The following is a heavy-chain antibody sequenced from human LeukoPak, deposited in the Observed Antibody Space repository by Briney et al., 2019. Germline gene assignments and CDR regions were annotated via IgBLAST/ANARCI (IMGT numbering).Heavy chain of an antibody. J-gene: IGHJ4*02. CDR1: GYTFTSYY. CDR3: ARQTNAPTVDY. V-gene: IGHV1-46*01. D-gene: IGHD1-7*01. CDR2: INPSGGST. Sequence: ASVKVSCKASGYTFTSYYMHWVRQAPGQGLEWMGIINPSGGSTNYAQKFQGRVTMTRDMSTSTVYMELSSLRSEDTAVYYCARQTNAPTVDYWGQGTLVTVSS.